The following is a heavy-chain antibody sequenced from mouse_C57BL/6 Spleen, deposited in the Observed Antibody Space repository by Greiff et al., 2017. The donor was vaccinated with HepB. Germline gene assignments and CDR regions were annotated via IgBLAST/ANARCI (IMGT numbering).Heavy chain of an antibody. CDR2: IDPENGDT. CDR1: GFNIKDDY. Sequence: EVQLQQSGAELVRPGASVKLSCTASGFNIKDDYMHWVKQRPEQGLEWIGWIDPENGDTEYASKFQGKATITADTSSNTAYLQLSSLTSEDTAVYYCTTNYGYDGDAYWGQGTLVTVSA. J-gene: IGHJ3*01. D-gene: IGHD2-2*01. V-gene: IGHV14-4*01. CDR3: TTNYGYDGDAY.